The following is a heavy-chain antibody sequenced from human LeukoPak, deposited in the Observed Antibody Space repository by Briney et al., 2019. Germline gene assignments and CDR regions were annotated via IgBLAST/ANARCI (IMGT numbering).Heavy chain of an antibody. CDR2: INPNSGGT. J-gene: IGHJ6*03. CDR1: GYTFTGYY. Sequence: ASVKVSCKASGYTFTGYYMHWVRQAPGQGLEWMGWINPNSGGTNYAQKFQGRVTMTRDTSISTAYMELSRLRSDDTAVYYCARDRQCSGGSCYSDYYYYYMDVWGKGTTVTVSS. D-gene: IGHD2-15*01. V-gene: IGHV1-2*02. CDR3: ARDRQCSGGSCYSDYYYYYMDV.